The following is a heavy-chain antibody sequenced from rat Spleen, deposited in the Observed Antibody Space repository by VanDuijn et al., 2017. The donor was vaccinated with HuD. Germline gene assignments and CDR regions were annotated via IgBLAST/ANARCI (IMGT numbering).Heavy chain of an antibody. CDR2: ISYGDSSGHSST. J-gene: IGHJ2*01. CDR3: ARRHYGYTDYFDY. V-gene: IGHV5-29*01. D-gene: IGHD1-9*01. CDR1: GFTFSDYG. Sequence: EVQLVESGGGLVQPGRSLKLSCAASGFTFSDYGMAWVRQAPTKGLEWVATISYGDSSGHSSTYDRDSLKGRFTISRANAKSTLNLQMDSLRSEDTTTYYCARRHYGYTDYFDYWGQGVMVTVSS.